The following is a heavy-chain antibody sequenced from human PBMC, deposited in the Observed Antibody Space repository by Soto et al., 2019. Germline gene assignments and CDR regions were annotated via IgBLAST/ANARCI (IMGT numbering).Heavy chain of an antibody. D-gene: IGHD6-13*01. Sequence: QVQLVQSGAEVKKPGASVKVSCKASGYTFTSYGISWVRQAPGQGLEWMGWIIAYNGNTNYAQKLQGRVTMTTDTSTSTAYMELRSLRSDDMAVYYCSRGYSSIWGSNDAFDIWGQGTMVTVSS. CDR3: SRGYSSIWGSNDAFDI. CDR1: GYTFTSYG. CDR2: IIAYNGNT. J-gene: IGHJ3*02. V-gene: IGHV1-18*03.